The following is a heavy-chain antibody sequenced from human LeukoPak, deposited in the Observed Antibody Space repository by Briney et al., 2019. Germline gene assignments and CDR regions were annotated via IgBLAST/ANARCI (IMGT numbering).Heavy chain of an antibody. J-gene: IGHJ6*03. Sequence: PGGSLRLSCAASGFTFSSYSMNWVRQAPGKGLEWVSSISSSSSYIYYADSVKGRFTISRDNAKNSLYLQMNSLRAEDTAVYYCARDSTGTARYYFYYYYYMDVWGKGTTVTVSS. CDR1: GFTFSSYS. D-gene: IGHD1-7*01. CDR2: ISSSSSYI. CDR3: ARDSTGTARYYFYYYYYMDV. V-gene: IGHV3-21*01.